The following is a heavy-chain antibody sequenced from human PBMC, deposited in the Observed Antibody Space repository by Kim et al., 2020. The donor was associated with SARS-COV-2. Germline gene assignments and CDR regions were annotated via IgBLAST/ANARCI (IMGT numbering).Heavy chain of an antibody. J-gene: IGHJ5*02. CDR1: GYSFTSYG. CDR2: IYPGDSDT. V-gene: IGHV5-51*01. Sequence: GESLKISCKGSGYSFTSYGIGWVRQMPGKGLEWMGIIYPGDSDTRYSPCFQGQVTISADKSISTAYLQWSSLQASDTAMYYCAIHGVRRPHKFFLKVRGVSMGDWFDPWGQGTLVTVSS. D-gene: IGHD3-10*01. CDR3: AIHGVRRPHKFFLKVRGVSMGDWFDP.